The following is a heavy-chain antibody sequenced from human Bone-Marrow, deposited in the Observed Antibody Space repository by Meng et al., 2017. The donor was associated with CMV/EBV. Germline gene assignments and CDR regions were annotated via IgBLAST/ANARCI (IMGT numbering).Heavy chain of an antibody. CDR1: GFTFSSYP. CDR2: ISYDGSNK. V-gene: IGHV3-30-3*01. CDR3: ASLRGYYDFWSGPLGLDY. Sequence: GGSLRLSCAASGFTFSSYPMHWVRQAPGKGLEWVAVISYDGSNKYYADSVKGRFTISRDNSKNTLYLQMNSLRAEDTAVYYCASLRGYYDFWSGPLGLDYWGQGTLVTVSS. D-gene: IGHD3-3*01. J-gene: IGHJ4*02.